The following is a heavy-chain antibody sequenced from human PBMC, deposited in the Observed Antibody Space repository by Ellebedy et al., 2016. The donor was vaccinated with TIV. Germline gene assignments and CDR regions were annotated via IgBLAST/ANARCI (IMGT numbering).Heavy chain of an antibody. CDR1: GGTFSNYA. Sequence: SVKVSXXASGGTFSNYAISWVRQAPGQGLEWMGRIIPIVVIPDYVQKFQGRVTITADKSTSTAYMELSSLKFEDTTIYYCAKISRWEAFDIWGQGTMVSVTS. CDR2: IIPIVVIP. V-gene: IGHV1-69*04. D-gene: IGHD1-26*01. J-gene: IGHJ3*02. CDR3: AKISRWEAFDI.